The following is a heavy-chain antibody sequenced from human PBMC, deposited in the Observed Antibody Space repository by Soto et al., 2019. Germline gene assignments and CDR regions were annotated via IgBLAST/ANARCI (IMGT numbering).Heavy chain of an antibody. J-gene: IGHJ4*02. Sequence: PGGSLRLSCAASGFTFSSYWMHWVRQAPGKGLVWVSRINSDGSSTSYADSAKGRFTISRDNAKNTLYLQMNSLRAEDTAVYYCAREGGFVWNYVDYWGQGTLVTVSS. CDR3: AREGGFVWNYVDY. CDR2: INSDGSST. V-gene: IGHV3-74*01. D-gene: IGHD3-9*01. CDR1: GFTFSSYW.